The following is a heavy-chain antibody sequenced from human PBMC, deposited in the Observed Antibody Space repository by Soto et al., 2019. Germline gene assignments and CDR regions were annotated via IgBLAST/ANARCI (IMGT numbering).Heavy chain of an antibody. CDR3: ARGDRGGSGSPASYYYSDLGV. J-gene: IGHJ6*02. Sequence: DVQLLESGGHLVQPGGSLRLSCAASGFTFSSYAMSWVRQAPGKGLEWVSSVSAGGDMTYYSDSVKGRFTISRDNSNNALFLQMNSLRIEDTALYYCARGDRGGSGSPASYYYSDLGVWGQGTTVTVS. CDR2: VSAGGDMT. D-gene: IGHD3-10*01. V-gene: IGHV3-23*01. CDR1: GFTFSSYA.